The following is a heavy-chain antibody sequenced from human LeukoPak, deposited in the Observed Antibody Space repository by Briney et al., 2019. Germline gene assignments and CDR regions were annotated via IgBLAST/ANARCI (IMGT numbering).Heavy chain of an antibody. CDR2: ISIISSYI. D-gene: IGHD2-2*01. CDR3: ARDRGYCSSTSCYFGGGYFDY. CDR1: RFTFSSYS. J-gene: IGHJ4*02. Sequence: GGSLRLSCAASRFTFSSYSMNWVRPAAGKGLEWVSYISIISSYIYYAHSVKGRFTISRDNAKNSLYLQMNSLRAEDKAVYYCARDRGYCSSTSCYFGGGYFDYWGQGTLVTVSS. V-gene: IGHV3-21*01.